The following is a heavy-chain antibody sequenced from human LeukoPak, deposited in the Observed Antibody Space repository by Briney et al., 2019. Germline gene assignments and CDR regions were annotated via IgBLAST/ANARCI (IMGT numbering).Heavy chain of an antibody. J-gene: IGHJ6*03. D-gene: IGHD6-6*01. CDR1: GYTFTNNF. CDR2: INPSGDNT. V-gene: IGHV1-46*01. Sequence: ASVKVSCKASGYTFTNNFMHWVRQAPGQGLEWIGIINPSGDNTWYAQKFQGRVTMTRDMATSTDYLEVSSLRSEDTAVYYCARGEYYPQLVSRAHRFYYYYYMDVWGKGTTVTVSS. CDR3: ARGEYYPQLVSRAHRFYYYYYMDV.